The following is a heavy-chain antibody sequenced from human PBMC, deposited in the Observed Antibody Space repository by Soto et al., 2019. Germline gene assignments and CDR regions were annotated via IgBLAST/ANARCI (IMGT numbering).Heavy chain of an antibody. CDR1: GYTFINYY. J-gene: IGHJ6*03. Sequence: QVQLVQSGAEVKKPGASVKVSCKASGYTFINYYIHWVRQAPGQGLEWMGVINPNGGSTVYAQKFQGRVTMTRDTSKSTVYVELSSLRSDDTAVYFCVRATAARQRDDSYHYYLHIWGKGTTVTVSS. V-gene: IGHV1-46*03. CDR3: VRATAARQRDDSYHYYLHI. CDR2: INPNGGST. D-gene: IGHD6-6*01.